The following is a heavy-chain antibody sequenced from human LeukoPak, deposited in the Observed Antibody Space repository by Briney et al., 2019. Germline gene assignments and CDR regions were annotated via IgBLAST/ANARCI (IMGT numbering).Heavy chain of an antibody. Sequence: GGSLRLSCATSGFTFSSDSMHWVRQAPGKGLVWVSRISSGGSTKGYADSVKGRFTISRDNAENTLYPQMNSLRAEDTAVYYCARASDGYIDYWGQGTLVTVSS. D-gene: IGHD3-22*01. CDR3: ARASDGYIDY. J-gene: IGHJ4*02. CDR2: ISSGGSTK. CDR1: GFTFSSDS. V-gene: IGHV3-74*01.